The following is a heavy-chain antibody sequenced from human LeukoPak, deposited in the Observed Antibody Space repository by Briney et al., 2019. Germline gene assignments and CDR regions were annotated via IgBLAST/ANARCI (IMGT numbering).Heavy chain of an antibody. CDR3: ARGGFGSSSSAAYNWFDP. V-gene: IGHV4-31*03. CDR2: IYYSGST. CDR1: GGSISSGGYY. D-gene: IGHD6-6*01. J-gene: IGHJ5*02. Sequence: PSETLSLTCTVSGGSISSGGYYWSWIRQHPGKGLEWIGYIYYSGSTYYNPSLKSRVTISVDTSKNQFSLKLSSVTAADTAVYYCARGGFGSSSSAAYNWFDPWGQGTLVTVSS.